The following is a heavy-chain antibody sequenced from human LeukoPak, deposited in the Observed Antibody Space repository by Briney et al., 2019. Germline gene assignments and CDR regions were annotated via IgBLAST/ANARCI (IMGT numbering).Heavy chain of an antibody. D-gene: IGHD1-26*01. CDR3: AKYWTRWELLAD. CDR1: GFTFNSYG. V-gene: IGHV3-30*02. CDR2: IRYDGSTK. J-gene: IGHJ4*02. Sequence: GGSLRLSCAASGFTFNSYGMHWVRQAPGKGLEWVTFIRYDGSTKFYADSVRGRFTISRDNSKNTLYLQMNSLRAEDTAFYYCAKYWTRWELLADWGQGTLVTVSS.